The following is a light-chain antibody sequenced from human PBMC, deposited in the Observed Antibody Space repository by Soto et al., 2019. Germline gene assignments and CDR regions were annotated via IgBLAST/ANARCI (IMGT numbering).Light chain of an antibody. Sequence: QSALTQPPSASGSPGQSVTISCTGTSSDVGGYNYVSWYQQHPGKAPKLMIYEVSKRPSGVPDRFSGSKSGNTASLTVSGLKGEDEADYYCSSYAGSNNVVFGGGTKLTVL. J-gene: IGLJ2*01. CDR1: SSDVGGYNY. V-gene: IGLV2-8*01. CDR2: EVS. CDR3: SSYAGSNNVV.